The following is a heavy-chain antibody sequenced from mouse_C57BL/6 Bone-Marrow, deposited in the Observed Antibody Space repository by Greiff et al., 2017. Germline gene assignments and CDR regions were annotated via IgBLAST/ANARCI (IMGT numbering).Heavy chain of an antibody. J-gene: IGHJ4*01. CDR2: INPYNGGT. D-gene: IGHD1-1*02. V-gene: IGHV1-19*01. Sequence: EVQLQQSGPVLVKPGASVKMSCKASGYTFTDYYMNWVKQSHGKSLEWIGVINPYNGGTSYNQKFKGKATVTVDKSSSTAYMELNSLTSEDSAVYYCARVGKCAMDYWGQGTSVTVSS. CDR1: GYTFTDYY. CDR3: ARVGKCAMDY.